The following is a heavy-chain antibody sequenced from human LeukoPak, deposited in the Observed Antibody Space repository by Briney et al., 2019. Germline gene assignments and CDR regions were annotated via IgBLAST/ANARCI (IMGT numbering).Heavy chain of an antibody. CDR2: ISAYNGKR. J-gene: IGHJ4*02. CDR1: GYTFTSYG. V-gene: IGHV1-18*01. D-gene: IGHD6-19*01. CDR3: ARDPNGWLVPYYFDY. Sequence: ASVKVSCKASGYTFTSYGISWVRQAPGQGLEWMGWISAYNGKRHYAQNLQGGVTMTTDTSTSTAYMELRSLRSDDTAVYYCARDPNGWLVPYYFDYWGQGTLVTVSS.